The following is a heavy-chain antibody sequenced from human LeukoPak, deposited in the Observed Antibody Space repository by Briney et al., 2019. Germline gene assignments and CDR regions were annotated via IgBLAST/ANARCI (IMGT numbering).Heavy chain of an antibody. J-gene: IGHJ4*02. CDR2: IKSKTDGGTI. V-gene: IGHV3-15*01. CDR3: TTVLVVPAAIGVDY. D-gene: IGHD2-2*01. Sequence: GGSLRLSCAASGFTFSNAWMSWVRQAPGKGLEWVGRIKSKTDGGTIDYATPVKGRFTISRDDTKNTLYLQMNSLKTEDTAVYYCTTVLVVPAAIGVDYWGQGTLVTVSS. CDR1: GFTFSNAW.